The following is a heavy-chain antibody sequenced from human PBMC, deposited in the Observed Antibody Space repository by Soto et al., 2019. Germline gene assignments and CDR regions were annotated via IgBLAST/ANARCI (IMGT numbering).Heavy chain of an antibody. Sequence: ASVKVSGKASGYTFTGYYMHWVRQAPGQGLEWMGWINPNSGGTNYAQKFQGRVTMTRDTSISTAYMELSRLRSDDTAVYYCAITMVRGVMGYFDYWGQGTPVTVSS. CDR3: AITMVRGVMGYFDY. V-gene: IGHV1-2*02. CDR2: INPNSGGT. CDR1: GYTFTGYY. D-gene: IGHD3-10*01. J-gene: IGHJ4*02.